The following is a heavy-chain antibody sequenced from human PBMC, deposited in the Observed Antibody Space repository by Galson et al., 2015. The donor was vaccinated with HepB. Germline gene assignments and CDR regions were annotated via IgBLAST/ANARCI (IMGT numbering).Heavy chain of an antibody. CDR3: ARDGPKASYYDFWSGYYEMPHLVGGMDV. Sequence: SLRLSCAASGFTFSNYAMHWVRQAPGKGLEWVAVISYDGSNKYYADSVKGRSTISRDNSKNTLYLQMNSLRAEDTAVYYCARDGPKASYYDFWSGYYEMPHLVGGMDVWGQGTTVTVSS. V-gene: IGHV3-30-3*01. D-gene: IGHD3-3*01. J-gene: IGHJ6*02. CDR2: ISYDGSNK. CDR1: GFTFSNYA.